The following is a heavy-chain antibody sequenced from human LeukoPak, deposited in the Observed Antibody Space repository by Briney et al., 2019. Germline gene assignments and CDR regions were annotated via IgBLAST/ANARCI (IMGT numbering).Heavy chain of an antibody. D-gene: IGHD6-19*01. Sequence: AGGSLRLSCVASGFTFSSYGMYWVRQAPGKGLEWVSAISGSGGTSYYADSVKGRFTISRDNSKNTLYLQINSLRAEDTALYYCAKDHLPGIVVADRDYWGQGTLVTVSS. CDR3: AKDHLPGIVVADRDY. V-gene: IGHV3-23*01. CDR1: GFTFSSYG. J-gene: IGHJ4*02. CDR2: ISGSGGTS.